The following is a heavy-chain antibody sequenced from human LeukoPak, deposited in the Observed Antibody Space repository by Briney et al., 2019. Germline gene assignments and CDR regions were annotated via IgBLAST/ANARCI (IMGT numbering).Heavy chain of an antibody. V-gene: IGHV3-30*19. Sequence: GGSLRLSCAASGFTFSSFGMHWVRQAPGKGLEWVAVIWYDASNKYYADSVKGRFTISRDNSKNTLYLQMNSLRAEDTAVYYCARAMTTVNPVDAFDIWGQGTMVTVSS. D-gene: IGHD4-17*01. J-gene: IGHJ3*02. CDR2: IWYDASNK. CDR3: ARAMTTVNPVDAFDI. CDR1: GFTFSSFG.